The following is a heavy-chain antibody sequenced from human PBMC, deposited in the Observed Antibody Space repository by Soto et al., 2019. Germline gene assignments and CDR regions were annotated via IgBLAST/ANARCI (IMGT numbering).Heavy chain of an antibody. Sequence: QVQLQQWGAGLLRPSETLSLTCAVYGGSFSGYYWTWIRQPPGKGLEWMGEINHSGSANYNPSLKSRVTISVDTSKNQFSLKLSSVTAADTALYYCARQRDYWGQGTLVTVSS. CDR2: INHSGSA. V-gene: IGHV4-34*01. CDR3: ARQRDY. J-gene: IGHJ4*02. CDR1: GGSFSGYY.